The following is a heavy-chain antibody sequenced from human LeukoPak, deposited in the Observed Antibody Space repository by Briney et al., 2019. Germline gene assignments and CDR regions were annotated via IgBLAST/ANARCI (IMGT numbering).Heavy chain of an antibody. J-gene: IGHJ5*02. CDR1: GGSISSYY. CDR3: ARGNRYNWNYVNWFDP. CDR2: IYYSGST. V-gene: IGHV4-59*01. Sequence: PSETLSLTCTVSGGSISSYYWSWIRQPPGKGLEWIGYIYYSGSTNYNPSLKSRVTISVDTSKNQFSLKLSSVTAADTAVYYCARGNRYNWNYVNWFDPWGQGTLVTVSS. D-gene: IGHD1-7*01.